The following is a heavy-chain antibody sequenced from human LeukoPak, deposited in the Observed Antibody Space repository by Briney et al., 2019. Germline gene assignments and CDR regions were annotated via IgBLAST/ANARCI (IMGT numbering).Heavy chain of an antibody. CDR2: IIPIFGTA. V-gene: IGHV1-69*05. CDR1: GGTFSSYA. D-gene: IGHD1-26*01. Sequence: GSSVKVSCKASGGTFSSYAISWARQAPGQGLEWMGGIIPIFGTANYAQKFQGRVTITRNTSISTAYMELSSLRSEDTAVYYCARLGGSYLRGAFDIWGQGTMVTVSS. CDR3: ARLGGSYLRGAFDI. J-gene: IGHJ3*02.